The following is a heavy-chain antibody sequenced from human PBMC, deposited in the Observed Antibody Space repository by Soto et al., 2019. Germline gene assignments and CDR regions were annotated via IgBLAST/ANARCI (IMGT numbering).Heavy chain of an antibody. J-gene: IGHJ4*02. D-gene: IGHD6-19*01. CDR1: GFTFSSYW. V-gene: IGHV3-74*01. Sequence: PGGSLRLSCATSGFTFSSYWMHWVRQAPGKGLVWVSRINSDGSSTSYADSVKGRFTISRDNAKNTLYLQMNSLRAEDTAVYYCAVAVAGLTAIGYWGQGTLVTVSS. CDR3: AVAVAGLTAIGY. CDR2: INSDGSST.